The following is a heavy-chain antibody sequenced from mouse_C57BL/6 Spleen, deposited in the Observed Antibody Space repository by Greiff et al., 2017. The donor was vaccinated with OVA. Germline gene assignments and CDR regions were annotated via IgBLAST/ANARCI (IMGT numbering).Heavy chain of an antibody. D-gene: IGHD2-5*01. V-gene: IGHV1-42*01. CDR3: ARNYYSNYTVYFDV. J-gene: IGHJ1*03. CDR2: INPSTGGT. CDR1: GYSFTGYY. Sequence: VQLQQSGPELVKPGASVKISCKASGYSFTGYYMNWVKQSPETSLEWIGEINPSTGGTTYNQKFKAKATLTVDKSSSTAYMQLKSLTSEDSAVYYCARNYYSNYTVYFDVWGTGTTVTVSS.